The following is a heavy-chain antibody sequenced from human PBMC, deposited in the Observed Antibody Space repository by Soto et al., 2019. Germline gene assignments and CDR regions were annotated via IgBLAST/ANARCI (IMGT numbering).Heavy chain of an antibody. D-gene: IGHD3-9*01. CDR2: INQDGNNK. J-gene: IGHJ3*02. CDR3: ARGSYDILTGSERNDAFDI. Sequence: PGGSLRLSCAASGLTFSSFWMSWVRQAPGKGPEWVASINQDGNNKQYVDSVKGRFTISRDNAENSLYLQMNSLRAEDTAVYYCARGSYDILTGSERNDAFDIWGQGTMVTVSS. CDR1: GLTFSSFW. V-gene: IGHV3-7*01.